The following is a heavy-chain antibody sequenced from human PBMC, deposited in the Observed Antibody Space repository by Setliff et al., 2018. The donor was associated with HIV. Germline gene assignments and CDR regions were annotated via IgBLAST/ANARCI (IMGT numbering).Heavy chain of an antibody. Sequence: GGSLRLSCAASGFTFSNYSMNWVRQAPGKGLEWVSSISSGTRYIHYADSVKGRFTISRDNVKNTVYRQMNSLRAEDTAVYYCAKGPWELTEVYLDSWGQGTLVTVSS. CDR1: GFTFSNYS. CDR3: AKGPWELTEVYLDS. D-gene: IGHD1-26*01. V-gene: IGHV3-21*01. J-gene: IGHJ4*02. CDR2: ISSGTRYI.